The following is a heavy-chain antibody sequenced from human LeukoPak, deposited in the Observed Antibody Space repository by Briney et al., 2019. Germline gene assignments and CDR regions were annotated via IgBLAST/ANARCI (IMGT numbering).Heavy chain of an antibody. D-gene: IGHD5-18*01. Sequence: SETLSLTCAVYGGSFSGYYWSWIRQPPGKGLEWIGEINHSGSTNYSPSLKSRVTISVDTSKNQFSLKLSSVTAADTAVYYCARLSRYSYGYYYYGMDVWGQGTTVTVSS. CDR1: GGSFSGYY. J-gene: IGHJ6*02. V-gene: IGHV4-34*01. CDR2: INHSGST. CDR3: ARLSRYSYGYYYYGMDV.